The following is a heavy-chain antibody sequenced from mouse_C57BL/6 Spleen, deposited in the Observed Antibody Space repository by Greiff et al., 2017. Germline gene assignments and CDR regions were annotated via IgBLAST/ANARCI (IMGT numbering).Heavy chain of an antibody. V-gene: IGHV1-85*01. Sequence: QVQLKESGPELVKPGASVKLSCKASGYTFTSYDINWVKQRPGQGLEWIGWIYPRDGSTKYNEKFKGKATLTIDTSSSTAYIDLHSLASEDSDVYVCGRSRDNYYFDYWGQGTTLTVSS. CDR2: IYPRDGST. D-gene: IGHD1-3*01. CDR3: GRSRDNYYFDY. CDR1: GYTFTSYD. J-gene: IGHJ2*01.